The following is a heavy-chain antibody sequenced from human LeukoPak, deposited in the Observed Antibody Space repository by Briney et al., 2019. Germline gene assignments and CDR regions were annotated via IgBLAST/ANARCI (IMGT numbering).Heavy chain of an antibody. D-gene: IGHD3-16*02. CDR3: ARDYRRIGGPIYGMDV. V-gene: IGHV3-15*01. J-gene: IGHJ6*02. CDR1: GFTFSNAW. CDR2: IKSKTDGGTT. Sequence: GGSLRLSCAASGFTFSNAWMSWVRQAPGKGLEWVGRIKSKTDGGTTDYAAPVKGRFTISRDNSKNTLYLQMNSLRAEDTAVYYCARDYRRIGGPIYGMDVWGQGTTVTVSS.